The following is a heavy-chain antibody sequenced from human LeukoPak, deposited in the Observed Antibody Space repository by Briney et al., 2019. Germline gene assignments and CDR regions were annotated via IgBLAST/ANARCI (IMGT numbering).Heavy chain of an antibody. CDR3: ARTSSSWIPYYYYGTDV. V-gene: IGHV4-59*08. Sequence: KPSETLSLTCTVSGGSISSYYWSWIRQPPGKGLEWIGYIYYSGSTNYNPSLKSRVTISVDTSKNQFSLKLSSVTAADTAVYYCARTSSSWIPYYYYGTDVWGQGTTVTVSS. J-gene: IGHJ6*02. CDR1: GGSISSYY. D-gene: IGHD6-13*01. CDR2: IYYSGST.